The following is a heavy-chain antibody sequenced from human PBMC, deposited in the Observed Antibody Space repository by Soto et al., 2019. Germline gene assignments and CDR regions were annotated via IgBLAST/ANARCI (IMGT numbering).Heavy chain of an antibody. CDR2: INHSGST. CDR3: ARAGKAYCSGGSCYGVSYFDY. Sequence: SETLSLTCAVYGGSFSGYYWSWIRQPPGKGLEWIGEINHSGSTNYNPSLKSRVTISVDTSKNQFSLKLSSVTAADTAVYYCARAGKAYCSGGSCYGVSYFDYWGQGTLVTDSS. J-gene: IGHJ4*02. D-gene: IGHD2-15*01. CDR1: GGSFSGYY. V-gene: IGHV4-34*01.